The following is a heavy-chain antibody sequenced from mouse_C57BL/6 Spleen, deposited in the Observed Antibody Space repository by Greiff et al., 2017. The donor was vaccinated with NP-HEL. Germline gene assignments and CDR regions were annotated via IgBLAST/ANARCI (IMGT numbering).Heavy chain of an antibody. V-gene: IGHV6-6*01. J-gene: IGHJ1*03. D-gene: IGHD2-3*01. CDR1: GFTFSDAW. Sequence: EVKLMESGGGLVQPGGSMKLSCAASGFTFSDAWMDWVRQSPEKGLEWVAEIRNKANNHATYYAESVKGRFTISRDDSKSSVYLQMNSLRAEDTGIYYCTRGRLLYWYFDVWGTGTTVTVSS. CDR3: TRGRLLYWYFDV. CDR2: IRNKANNHAT.